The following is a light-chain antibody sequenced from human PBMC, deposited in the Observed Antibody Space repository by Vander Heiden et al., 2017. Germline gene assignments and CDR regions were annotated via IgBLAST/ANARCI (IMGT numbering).Light chain of an antibody. V-gene: IGKV1-39*01. Sequence: DIHMTQSPSSLSASVGDRVTITCRASQSITSYLNWYQQKPGKAPKLLMYAASNLKSGVPSRFSGSGSGTDFTLTISSLQPEDFATYHCQQTARIPLTFGGGTKVEIK. CDR3: QQTARIPLT. CDR1: QSITSY. CDR2: AAS. J-gene: IGKJ4*01.